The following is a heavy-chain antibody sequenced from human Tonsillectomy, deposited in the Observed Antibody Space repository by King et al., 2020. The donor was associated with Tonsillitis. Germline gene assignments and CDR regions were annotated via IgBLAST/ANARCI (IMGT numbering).Heavy chain of an antibody. CDR1: GFTFSSYA. CDR2: ISGSGGST. Sequence: VQLVESGGGLVQPGGSLRLSCAASGFTFSSYAMSWVRQAPGKGLEWVSAISGSGGSTYYAESVKGRFTISRDNSKNTLYLQMNSLRAEDTAVYYCAKSPHSYSSGWYGGVFDYWGQGTLVTVSS. J-gene: IGHJ4*02. V-gene: IGHV3-23*04. CDR3: AKSPHSYSSGWYGGVFDY. D-gene: IGHD6-19*01.